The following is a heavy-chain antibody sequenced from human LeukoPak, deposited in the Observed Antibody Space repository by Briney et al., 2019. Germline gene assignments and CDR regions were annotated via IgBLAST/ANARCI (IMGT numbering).Heavy chain of an antibody. CDR1: GYTFTSYY. D-gene: IGHD3-10*01. CDR2: INPSGGST. CDR3: ARGTMVRGVAYYYMDV. J-gene: IGHJ6*03. Sequence: ASVKVSCKAFGYTFTSYYMHWVRQAPGQGLEWMGIINPSGGSTSYAQKFQGRVTMTRDMSTSTVYMELSSLRSEDTAVYYCARGTMVRGVAYYYMDVWGKGTTVTVSS. V-gene: IGHV1-46*01.